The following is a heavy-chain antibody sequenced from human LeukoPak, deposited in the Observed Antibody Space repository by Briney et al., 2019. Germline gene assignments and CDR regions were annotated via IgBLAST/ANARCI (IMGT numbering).Heavy chain of an antibody. V-gene: IGHV3-66*01. CDR1: GFTVSSNY. D-gene: IGHD4-11*01. J-gene: IGHJ6*02. Sequence: QSGGSLRLSCAASGFTVSSNYMSWVRQAPGKGLEWVSLIYSGGSTYYADSVKGRFTISRDNSKNTLYLQMNSLRAEDTAVYYCARDLTTVTRGYYYYFGMDVWGLGTTVTVSS. CDR3: ARDLTTVTRGYYYYFGMDV. CDR2: IYSGGST.